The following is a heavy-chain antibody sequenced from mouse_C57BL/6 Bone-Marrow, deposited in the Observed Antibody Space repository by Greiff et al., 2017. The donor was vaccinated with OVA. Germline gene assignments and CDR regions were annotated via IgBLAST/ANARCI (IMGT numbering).Heavy chain of an antibody. CDR3: ARDLFAY. Sequence: EVQLQQSGGGLVKPGGSLKLSCAASGFTFSSYAMSWVRQTPEKRLEWVATISDGGSYTYYPDNVKGRFTISRDNAKNNLYLQMSHLKSEDTAMYYCARDLFAYWGQGTLVTVSA. CDR2: ISDGGSYT. V-gene: IGHV5-4*01. CDR1: GFTFSSYA. J-gene: IGHJ3*01.